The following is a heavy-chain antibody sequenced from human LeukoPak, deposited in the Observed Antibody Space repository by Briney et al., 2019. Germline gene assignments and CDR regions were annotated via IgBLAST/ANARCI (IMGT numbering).Heavy chain of an antibody. J-gene: IGHJ4*02. CDR1: GFTFSSYG. CDR3: ARVGIAVADWACFDY. V-gene: IGHV3-33*01. D-gene: IGHD6-19*01. CDR2: IWYDGSNK. Sequence: PGGSLRLSCAASGFTFSSYGMHWVRQAPGKGLEGVAVIWYDGSNKYYADSVKGRFTISRDNSKNTLYLQMNSLRAEDTAVYYCARVGIAVADWACFDYWGQGTLVTVSS.